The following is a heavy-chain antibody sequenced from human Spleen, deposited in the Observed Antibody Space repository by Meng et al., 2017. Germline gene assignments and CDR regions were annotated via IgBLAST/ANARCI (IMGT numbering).Heavy chain of an antibody. CDR3: AIGPYCGGDCLNWFDP. CDR2: IIPIFGTA. Sequence: QVQLVQAGAEVKKPGALVKVSCKASGGNFSSYAISWVRQAPGQGLEWMGGIIPIFGTANYAQKFQGRVTITTDESTSTAYMELSSLRSEDTAVYYCAIGPYCGGDCLNWFDPWGQGTLVTVSS. D-gene: IGHD2-21*02. V-gene: IGHV1-69*05. CDR1: GGNFSSYA. J-gene: IGHJ5*02.